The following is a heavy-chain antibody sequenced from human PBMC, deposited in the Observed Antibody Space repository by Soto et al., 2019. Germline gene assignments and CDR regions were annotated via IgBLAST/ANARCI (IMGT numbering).Heavy chain of an antibody. D-gene: IGHD6-19*01. CDR2: ISYDGSNK. Sequence: GGSLRLSCAASGFTFSSYGMHWVRQAPGKGLEWVAVISYDGSNKYYADSVKGRFTISRDNSKNTLYLQMNSLRAEDTAVYYCAKDHGAGRPFDYWGQGTLVTVSS. J-gene: IGHJ4*02. V-gene: IGHV3-30*18. CDR1: GFTFSSYG. CDR3: AKDHGAGRPFDY.